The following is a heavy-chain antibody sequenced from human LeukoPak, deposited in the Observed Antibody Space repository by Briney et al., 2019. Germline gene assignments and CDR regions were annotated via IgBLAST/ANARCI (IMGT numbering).Heavy chain of an antibody. CDR1: GGSISGYT. CDR2: IYASGST. Sequence: PSETLSLTCTVSGGSISGYTWSWIRQPAGKGLEWIGRIYASGSTNYNPSLPGRVTMSVDTSRGQFFLMVHSVTAADTAVYYCARGVVGATAFAYWGQGTVVTASS. J-gene: IGHJ4*02. CDR3: ARGVVGATAFAY. D-gene: IGHD1-26*01. V-gene: IGHV4-4*07.